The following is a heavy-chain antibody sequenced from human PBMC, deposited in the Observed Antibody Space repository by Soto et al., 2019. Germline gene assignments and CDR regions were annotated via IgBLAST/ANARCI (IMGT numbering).Heavy chain of an antibody. Sequence: ASETLSLTCTVSGGSISSGDYYWSWIRQPPGKGLEWIGYIYYSGSTYYNPSLKSRVTISVDTSKNQFSLKLSSVTAADTAVYYCAREGDYSNYGNNWFDPWGQGTLVTVSS. CDR2: IYYSGST. CDR3: AREGDYSNYGNNWFDP. J-gene: IGHJ5*02. D-gene: IGHD4-4*01. V-gene: IGHV4-30-4*01. CDR1: GGSISSGDYY.